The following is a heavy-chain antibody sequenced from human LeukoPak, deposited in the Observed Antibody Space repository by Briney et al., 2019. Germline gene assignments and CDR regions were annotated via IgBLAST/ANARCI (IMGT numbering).Heavy chain of an antibody. D-gene: IGHD6-13*01. Sequence: SGGSLRLSCAASGFTFSSYAMSWVRQAPGKGLEWVSAISGSGGSTYYADSVKGRFTISRDNSKNTLYLQVNSLRAEDTAVYYCANMGYSSSWYKDFDYWGQGTPVTVSS. V-gene: IGHV3-23*01. J-gene: IGHJ4*02. CDR1: GFTFSSYA. CDR3: ANMGYSSSWYKDFDY. CDR2: ISGSGGST.